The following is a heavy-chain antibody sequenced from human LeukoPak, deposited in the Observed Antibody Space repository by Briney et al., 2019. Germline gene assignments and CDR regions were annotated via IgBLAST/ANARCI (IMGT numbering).Heavy chain of an antibody. V-gene: IGHV3-21*01. Sequence: GGSLRLSCAASGFTFSTYNMNWVRQAPGKGLEWVSSISSSTDYIYYADSVKGRFTISRDNAKNSLYLQMNRLRAEDTAVYYCARDRRGSSGYYSDYWGQGTLVTVSS. CDR2: ISSSTDYI. D-gene: IGHD3-22*01. J-gene: IGHJ4*02. CDR3: ARDRRGSSGYYSDY. CDR1: GFTFSTYN.